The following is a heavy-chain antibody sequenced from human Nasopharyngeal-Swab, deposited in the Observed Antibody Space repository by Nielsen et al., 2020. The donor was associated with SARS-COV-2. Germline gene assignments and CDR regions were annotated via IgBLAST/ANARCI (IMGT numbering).Heavy chain of an antibody. Sequence: GESLKISCAASGFTFSSYSMNWVRQAPGKGLEWVSSISSSSSYIYYADSVKGRFTISRDNAKNSLYLQMNSLRAEDTAVYYCARDRPPNWGQGTLVTVSS. V-gene: IGHV3-21*01. CDR2: ISSSSSYI. CDR3: ARDRPPN. J-gene: IGHJ4*02. CDR1: GFTFSSYS.